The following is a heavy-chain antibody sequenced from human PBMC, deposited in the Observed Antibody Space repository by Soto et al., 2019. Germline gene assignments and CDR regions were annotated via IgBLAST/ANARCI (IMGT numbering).Heavy chain of an antibody. Sequence: PSETLSLTCTVSGGSLSPNYWSWIRQPPGKGLEWIGYIYYGGSTYYNPSLKSRATMSVDTSTNQFSLKLSSVTAADTAVYYCARLRGLAAGGNSWGQGTLVTVS. CDR3: ARLRGLAAGGNS. D-gene: IGHD6-13*01. CDR1: GGSLSPNY. J-gene: IGHJ4*02. CDR2: IYYGGST. V-gene: IGHV4-59*04.